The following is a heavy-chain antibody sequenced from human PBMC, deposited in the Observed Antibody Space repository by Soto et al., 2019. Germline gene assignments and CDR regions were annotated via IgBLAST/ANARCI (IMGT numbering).Heavy chain of an antibody. CDR2: IWYDGSNK. Sequence: GGSLRLSCAASGFTFSSYGMHWVRQAPGKGLEWVAVIWYDGSNKYYADSVKGRFTISRDNSKNTLYLQMNSLRAEDTAVYYCARDESLRGWTSSYYYYGMDVWGQGTTVTVSS. J-gene: IGHJ6*02. D-gene: IGHD6-19*01. CDR1: GFTFSSYG. CDR3: ARDESLRGWTSSYYYYGMDV. V-gene: IGHV3-33*01.